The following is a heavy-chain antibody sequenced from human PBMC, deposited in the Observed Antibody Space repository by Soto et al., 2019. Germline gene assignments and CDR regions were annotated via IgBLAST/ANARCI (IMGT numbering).Heavy chain of an antibody. Sequence: PSETLSLTCAVSGGSITTYHWSWIRQPPGKGLEWIGYTYYSGSTNYNPSLKSRVTISIDTSRKEISLKLNSVTAADTAVYYCALSSGWYENYYYGMDVWGQGTTVTVSS. CDR2: TYYSGST. CDR3: ALSSGWYENYYYGMDV. D-gene: IGHD6-19*01. J-gene: IGHJ6*02. V-gene: IGHV4-59*01. CDR1: GGSITTYH.